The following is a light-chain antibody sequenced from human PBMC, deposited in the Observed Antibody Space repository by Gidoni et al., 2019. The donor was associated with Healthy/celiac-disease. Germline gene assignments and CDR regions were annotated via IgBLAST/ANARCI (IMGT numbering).Light chain of an antibody. CDR2: GNS. Sequence: QSVLTQPPSTSGAPGQWVTISCTGSSSNIGAGYDVHWYQQLPGTAPKLLIYGNSNRPSGVPDRFSGSKSGTSAALAITGLQAEDEADYYCQSYDSSLSGRYVFGTGTKVTVL. CDR1: SSNIGAGYD. CDR3: QSYDSSLSGRYV. J-gene: IGLJ1*01. V-gene: IGLV1-40*01.